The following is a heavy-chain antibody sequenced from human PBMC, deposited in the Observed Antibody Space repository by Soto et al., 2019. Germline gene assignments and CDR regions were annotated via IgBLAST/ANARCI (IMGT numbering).Heavy chain of an antibody. CDR3: ATVHNTSRSFDY. J-gene: IGHJ4*02. D-gene: IGHD1-20*01. CDR2: TGATGRTT. Sequence: GGSLRLSCAASGFTFNIYAMTWVRQAPGKGLEWVSTTGATGRTTYYSDSVKGRFAVSRDNSKNTLDLQMSNLRAEDTAVYYCATVHNTSRSFDYWGQGTLVTVSS. CDR1: GFTFNIYA. V-gene: IGHV3-23*01.